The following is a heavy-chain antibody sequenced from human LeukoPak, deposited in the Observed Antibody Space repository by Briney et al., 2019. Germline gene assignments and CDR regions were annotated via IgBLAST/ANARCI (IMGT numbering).Heavy chain of an antibody. Sequence: HPGGSLRLSCAASGFTFSSYAMSWVRQAPGKGLEWVSAISAGGGSTYYADSVKGRFTISRDNSKNTLYLQMNSLRAEDTAVYYCARFRAWFDPWGQGTLVTVSS. CDR2: ISAGGGST. CDR3: ARFRAWFDP. CDR1: GFTFSSYA. V-gene: IGHV3-23*01. J-gene: IGHJ5*02.